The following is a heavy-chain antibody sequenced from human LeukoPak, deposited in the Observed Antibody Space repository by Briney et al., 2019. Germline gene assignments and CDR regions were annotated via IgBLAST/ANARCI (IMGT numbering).Heavy chain of an antibody. CDR2: IYHSGST. CDR1: GGSISSGGYS. CDR3: ARLYGSGSYSSALRGLGYFDY. Sequence: SETLSLTCAVSGGSISSGGYSWSWIRRPPGKGLEWIGYIYHSGSTYYNPSLKSRVTISVDRSKNQFSLKLSSVTAADTAVYYCARLYGSGSYSSALRGLGYFDYWGQGTLVTVSS. J-gene: IGHJ4*02. D-gene: IGHD3-10*01. V-gene: IGHV4-30-2*01.